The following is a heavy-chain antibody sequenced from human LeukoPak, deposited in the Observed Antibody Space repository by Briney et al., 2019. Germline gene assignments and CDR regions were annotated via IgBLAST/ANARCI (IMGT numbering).Heavy chain of an antibody. V-gene: IGHV1-2*06. Sequence: ASVKVSCKASGYTLTDYYMHWVRQAPGQGLEWMGRINPNSGGTNYAQKFQGKVTMTRDTSISTVYMELSRLRSDDTAVYYCARVGYYESSGYYEYWGQGTLVTVSS. CDR2: INPNSGGT. CDR3: ARVGYYESSGYYEY. CDR1: GYTLTDYY. J-gene: IGHJ4*02. D-gene: IGHD3-22*01.